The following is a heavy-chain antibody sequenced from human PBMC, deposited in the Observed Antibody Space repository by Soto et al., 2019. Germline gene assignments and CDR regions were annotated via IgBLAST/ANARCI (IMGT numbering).Heavy chain of an antibody. J-gene: IGHJ6*03. CDR2: IYYSGST. CDR3: ARDRKGYSGYDFYYYYMDV. Sequence: SETLSLTCTASGGSISSYYWSWIRQPPGKGLEWIGYIYYSGSTNYNPSLKSRVTISIDTSKNQFSLKLSSVTAADTAVYYRARDRKGYSGYDFYYYYMDVWGKGTTVTVSS. CDR1: GGSISSYY. V-gene: IGHV4-59*01. D-gene: IGHD5-12*01.